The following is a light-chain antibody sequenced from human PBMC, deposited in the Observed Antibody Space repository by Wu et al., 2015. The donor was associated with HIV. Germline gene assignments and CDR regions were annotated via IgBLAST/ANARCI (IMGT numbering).Light chain of an antibody. V-gene: IGKV3/OR2-268*02. CDR1: QSVSSSY. Sequence: EIVMTQSPATLSLSPGERATLSCRASQSVSSSYLSWYQQKPGQAPRLLIYGASTRATGIPARFSGSGSGTDFTLTISSLQPEDFAVYYCQQDYNLPPAWTFGQGTKVEIK. CDR2: GAS. CDR3: QQDYNLPPAWT. J-gene: IGKJ1*01.